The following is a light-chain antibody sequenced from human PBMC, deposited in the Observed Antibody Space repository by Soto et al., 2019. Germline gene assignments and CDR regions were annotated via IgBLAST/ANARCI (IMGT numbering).Light chain of an antibody. J-gene: IGKJ1*01. Sequence: EIVLTQSPDTLSLFPGERATLSCRASQSVSNTYLAWYQQKPGQAPRPLISAASTRATGTPDRFSGSGSGTDFTLTISRLEPEDFAIYYCQQYGSSRGTFGQGTKVEIK. V-gene: IGKV3-20*01. CDR2: AAS. CDR1: QSVSNTY. CDR3: QQYGSSRGT.